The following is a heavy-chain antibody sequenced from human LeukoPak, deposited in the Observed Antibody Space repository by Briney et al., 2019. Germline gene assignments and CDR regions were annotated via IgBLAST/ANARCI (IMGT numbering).Heavy chain of an antibody. Sequence: SETLSLTCTVSGYSISSGYYWGWIRQPPGKGLEWIGSIYHSGSTYYNPSLKSRVTISVDTSKNQFSLKLSSVTAADTAVYYCARGVSSVQLWLDWFDPWGQGTLVTVSS. CDR2: IYHSGST. D-gene: IGHD5-18*01. CDR1: GYSISSGYY. CDR3: ARGVSSVQLWLDWFDP. J-gene: IGHJ5*02. V-gene: IGHV4-38-2*02.